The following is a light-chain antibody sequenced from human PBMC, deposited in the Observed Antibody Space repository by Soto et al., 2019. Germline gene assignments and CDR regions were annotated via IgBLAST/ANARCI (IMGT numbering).Light chain of an antibody. CDR1: SSNTGSTYD. CDR2: GNT. CDR3: QSYDDSLSVHYV. J-gene: IGLJ1*01. Sequence: QSVPTQPPSVSGAPGQRVTISCTGSSSNTGSTYDVQWYQQLPGTAPKLLIHGNTNRPSGVPDRFSGSKSGTSASLAITGLQAGDEADYYCQSYDDSLSVHYVFGTGTKVTVL. V-gene: IGLV1-40*01.